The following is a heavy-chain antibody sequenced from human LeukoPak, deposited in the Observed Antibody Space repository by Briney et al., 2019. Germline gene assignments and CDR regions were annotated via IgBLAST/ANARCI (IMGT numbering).Heavy chain of an antibody. D-gene: IGHD1-14*01. J-gene: IGHJ6*03. CDR2: INPNSGDR. CDR1: GYTFTGKY. Sequence: ASVKVSCKASGYTFTGKYMHWVRQAPGQGLEWMAWINPNSGDRKFAQKFQGRVTLTRDTSINTAYMELSRLRPDDTAVYYCARSAGDGYYYYMDAWGKGTTVIVSS. CDR3: ARSAGDGYYYYMDA. V-gene: IGHV1-2*02.